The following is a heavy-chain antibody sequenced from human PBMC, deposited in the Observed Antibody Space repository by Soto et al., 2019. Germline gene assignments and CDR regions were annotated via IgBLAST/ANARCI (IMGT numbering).Heavy chain of an antibody. CDR2: ISYDGSNK. V-gene: IGHV3-30*18. J-gene: IGHJ6*02. CDR3: AKDRVTMVRGVIINYYYYGMDV. D-gene: IGHD3-10*01. CDR1: GFTFSSYG. Sequence: QVQLVESGGGVVQPGRSLRLSCAASGFTFSSYGMHWVRQAPGKGLEWVAVISYDGSNKYYADSVKGRFTISRDNSKNTLYLQMNSLRAEDTAVYYCAKDRVTMVRGVIINYYYYGMDVWGQGTTVTVSS.